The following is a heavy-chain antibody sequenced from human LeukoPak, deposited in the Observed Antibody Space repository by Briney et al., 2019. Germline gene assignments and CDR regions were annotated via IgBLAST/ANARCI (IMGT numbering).Heavy chain of an antibody. Sequence: GESLKISCKGSGYSFTSYWIGWVRQMPGKGLEWMGIIYPGDSDTRYSPSFQGQVTISADKSISTAYLQWSSLKASDTAMYYCARQSDSATVTTDLDYWGQGTLVTVSS. V-gene: IGHV5-51*01. D-gene: IGHD4-17*01. J-gene: IGHJ4*02. CDR3: ARQSDSATVTTDLDY. CDR1: GYSFTSYW. CDR2: IYPGDSDT.